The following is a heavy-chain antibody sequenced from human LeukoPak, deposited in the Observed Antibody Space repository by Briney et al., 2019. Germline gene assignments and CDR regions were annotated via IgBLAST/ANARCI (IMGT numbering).Heavy chain of an antibody. CDR3: AKDKMTDYYYMDV. CDR2: ISGSGGST. CDR1: GFTFSSYS. V-gene: IGHV3-23*01. Sequence: GGSLRLSCAASGFTFSSYSMNWVRQAPGKGLEWVSAISGSGGSTYYADSVKGRFTISRDNSKNTLYLQMNSLRTEDTAVYYCAKDKMTDYYYMDVWGKGTTVTVSS. J-gene: IGHJ6*03.